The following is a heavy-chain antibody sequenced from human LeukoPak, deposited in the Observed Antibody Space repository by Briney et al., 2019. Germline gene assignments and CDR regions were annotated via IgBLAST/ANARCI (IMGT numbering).Heavy chain of an antibody. CDR2: MFYTRRN. D-gene: IGHD5-18*01. V-gene: IGHV4-59*08. Sequence: PSETLSLTCAVSGGAISDYYWSWIRQPPGKGLEWIGYMFYTRRNLYNPSLKSRVTISVDMSKNQFSLKLSSVTAADTAVYYCARRAPYSYEWSTLDYWGQGTLVTVSS. CDR3: ARRAPYSYEWSTLDY. J-gene: IGHJ4*02. CDR1: GGAISDYY.